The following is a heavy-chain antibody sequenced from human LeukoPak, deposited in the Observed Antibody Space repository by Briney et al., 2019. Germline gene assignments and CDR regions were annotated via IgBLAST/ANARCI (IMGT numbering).Heavy chain of an antibody. J-gene: IGHJ4*02. D-gene: IGHD6-13*01. CDR2: INQRGST. Sequence: PSETLSLTCGVYGGSFSGYYWSWIRQPPGRGLEWMGEINQRGSTNYNPSLKRRVTISVDTSKNQFSPKLSSATAADTAVYYCATGLPYSTSEIDYWGEGTLVTVSS. CDR1: GGSFSGYY. CDR3: ATGLPYSTSEIDY. V-gene: IGHV4-34*01.